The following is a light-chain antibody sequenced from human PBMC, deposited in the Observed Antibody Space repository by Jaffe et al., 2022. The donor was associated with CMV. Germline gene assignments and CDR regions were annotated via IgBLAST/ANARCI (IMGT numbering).Light chain of an antibody. CDR3: QQYNNWPYT. CDR1: QSVSSN. Sequence: VMTQSPVTLSVSPGERATLSCRASQSVSSNLAWYQQKPGQAPRLLIYGASTRATGIPARFSGSGSGTEFTLTISSLQSEDFAVYYCQQYNNWPYTFGQGTKLEIK. V-gene: IGKV3-15*01. CDR2: GAS. J-gene: IGKJ2*01.